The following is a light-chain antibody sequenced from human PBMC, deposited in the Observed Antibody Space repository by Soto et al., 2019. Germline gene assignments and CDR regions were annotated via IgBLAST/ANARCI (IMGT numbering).Light chain of an antibody. Sequence: EIVLTQSPGTLSLSPGERATLSCRASQSVSSNYLAWYQQKPGQAPRLLIYGASSRATVIPDRFSGSGSGTDFTLTVSRLEPEDFAVYYCQHYGSSPWTFGQGTKVEIK. CDR2: GAS. V-gene: IGKV3-20*01. CDR3: QHYGSSPWT. CDR1: QSVSSNY. J-gene: IGKJ1*01.